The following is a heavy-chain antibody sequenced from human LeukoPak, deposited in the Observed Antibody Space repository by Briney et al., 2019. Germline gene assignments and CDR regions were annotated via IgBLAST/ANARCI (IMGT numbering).Heavy chain of an antibody. V-gene: IGHV3-43*02. CDR2: ISGNGITT. J-gene: IGHJ4*02. CDR1: GFTFDDYG. Sequence: PGGSLRLSCAASGFTFDDYGMHWVRQVPGKGLEWVSLISGNGITTYYTDSVKGRFTISRDNSHNSLYLQMNSLRPEDSALYYCAKDKVSYSSSWYRGDFDTWGQGTLVTVSS. D-gene: IGHD6-13*01. CDR3: AKDKVSYSSSWYRGDFDT.